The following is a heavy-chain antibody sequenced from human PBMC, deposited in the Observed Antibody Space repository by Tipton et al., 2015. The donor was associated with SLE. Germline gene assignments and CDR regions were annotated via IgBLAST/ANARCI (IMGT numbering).Heavy chain of an antibody. CDR2: INPYNGVK. CDR1: GYTFTDYY. J-gene: IGHJ4*02. V-gene: IGHV1-2*02. D-gene: IGHD5-18*01. Sequence: QSGPEVKKPGASVKVSCKTSGYTFTDYYIHWVRQAPGQGLEWMGWINPYNGVKNYAQTFQGRVTMTRDLSLSTAYMELSRLTSDDTAVYYCARKQPPDYWGQGALVTVSS. CDR3: ARKQPPDY.